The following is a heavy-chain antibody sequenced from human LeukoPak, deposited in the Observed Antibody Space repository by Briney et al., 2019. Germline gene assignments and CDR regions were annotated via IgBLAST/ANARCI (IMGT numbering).Heavy chain of an antibody. V-gene: IGHV3-23*01. CDR3: AKAHPHLFTFGGVAFFDY. J-gene: IGHJ4*02. Sequence: PGGSLRLSCAASGFTVSSNYMSWVCQAPGKGLEWVSAISGSGGSTYYANSVKGRFTISRDNSKNTLYLQMNSLRAEDTAVYYCAKAHPHLFTFGGVAFFDYWGQGTLVTVSS. CDR1: GFTVSSNY. CDR2: ISGSGGST. D-gene: IGHD3-16*01.